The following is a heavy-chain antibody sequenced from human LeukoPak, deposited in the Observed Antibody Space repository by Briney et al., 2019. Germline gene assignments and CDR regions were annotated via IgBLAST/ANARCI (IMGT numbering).Heavy chain of an antibody. CDR3: ARDMGGYYYEILTGYSWDY. CDR1: GFTFSSYE. D-gene: IGHD3-9*01. Sequence: GGSLRLSCAASGFTFSSYEMNWVRQAPGKGLEWVSYISSSGSTIYYADSVKGRFTISRDNAKNSLYLQMNSLRAEDTAVYYCARDMGGYYYEILTGYSWDYWGQGTLVTVSS. CDR2: ISSSGSTI. V-gene: IGHV3-48*03. J-gene: IGHJ4*02.